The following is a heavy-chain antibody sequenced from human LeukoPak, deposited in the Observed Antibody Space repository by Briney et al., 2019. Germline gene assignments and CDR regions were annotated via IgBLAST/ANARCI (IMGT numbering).Heavy chain of an antibody. D-gene: IGHD6-13*01. Sequence: PSETLSLTCTVSGGSISSGNYYWGWIRQPPGKGLEWIGSISYSGSTYYNPSLKSRVTISVDTSKNQFSLKVSSVTAADTAVYYCARQIAAATLYFFDYWGQGTLVTVSS. CDR2: ISYSGST. CDR3: ARQIAAATLYFFDY. J-gene: IGHJ4*02. CDR1: GGSISSGNYY. V-gene: IGHV4-39*01.